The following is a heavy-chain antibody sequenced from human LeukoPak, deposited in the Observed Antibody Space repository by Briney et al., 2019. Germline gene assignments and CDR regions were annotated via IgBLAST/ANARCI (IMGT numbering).Heavy chain of an antibody. J-gene: IGHJ5*02. V-gene: IGHV4-39*07. Sequence: SETLSLTCSVFGDSISNNFYYWGWIRQPPGKGLEWIGEINHSGGTNYNPSLKSRVTISVDTSKNQFSLKLSSVTAADTAVYYCARRAYYYGSGSYSVFNWFDPWGQGTLVTVSS. CDR3: ARRAYYYGSGSYSVFNWFDP. CDR1: GDSISNNFYY. CDR2: INHSGGT. D-gene: IGHD3-10*01.